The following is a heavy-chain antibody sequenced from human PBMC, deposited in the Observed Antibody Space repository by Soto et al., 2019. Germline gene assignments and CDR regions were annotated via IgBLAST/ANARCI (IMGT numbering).Heavy chain of an antibody. J-gene: IGHJ6*02. CDR2: ISSSSSTI. V-gene: IGHV3-48*02. CDR1: GFTFSSYS. Sequence: WSLRLSCAASGFTFSSYSMNWVRQAPEKELEWVSYISSSSSTIYYADSVKGRFTISRDNAKNSLYLQMNSLRDEDTAVYYCARDPYYDFWSGFSRSNYYYYGMDVWGQGTTVTVSS. CDR3: ARDPYYDFWSGFSRSNYYYYGMDV. D-gene: IGHD3-3*01.